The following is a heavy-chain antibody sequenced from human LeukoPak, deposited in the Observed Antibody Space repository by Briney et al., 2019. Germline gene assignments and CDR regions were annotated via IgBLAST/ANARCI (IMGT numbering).Heavy chain of an antibody. CDR3: ARGHKKENLSGPSGYFDP. J-gene: IGHJ5*02. CDR2: INPNTGGT. CDR1: GYIFSGYH. Sequence: ASVKVSCKASGYIFSGYHIHWVRQAPGQGLEWMGWINPNTGGTNFAPKFHGRVSMTRDTSLSTAYMELSSLRSDDTAVYYCARGHKKENLSGPSGYFDPWGQGSLVTVSS. D-gene: IGHD3-10*01. V-gene: IGHV1-2*02.